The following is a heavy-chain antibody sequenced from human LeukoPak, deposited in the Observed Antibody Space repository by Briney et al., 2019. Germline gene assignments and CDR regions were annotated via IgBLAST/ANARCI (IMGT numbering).Heavy chain of an antibody. CDR3: ASQPAAADVDY. CDR1: GFTFSNFW. J-gene: IGHJ4*02. Sequence: PGGSLRLSCATSGFTFSNFWMTWVRQAPGKGLEWVANIKQDGSEKNYVESVKGRFTISRDNAKNSLYLQMNGLRAKDTAVYYCASQPAAADVDYWGQGTLVTVSS. CDR2: IKQDGSEK. V-gene: IGHV3-7*03. D-gene: IGHD2-2*01.